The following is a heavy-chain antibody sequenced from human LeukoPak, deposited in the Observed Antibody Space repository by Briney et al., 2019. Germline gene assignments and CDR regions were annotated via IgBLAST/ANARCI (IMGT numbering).Heavy chain of an antibody. CDR1: GGSFSGYY. Sequence: PSETLSLTCAVYGGSFSGYYWSWIRQPPGKGLEWIGEINHSGSTNYNPSLKSRVTISVDTSKNQFSLKLSSVTAADTAVYYCARASSSGSTHYWGQGTLVTVSS. CDR3: ARASSSGSTHY. D-gene: IGHD3-22*01. V-gene: IGHV4-34*01. J-gene: IGHJ4*02. CDR2: INHSGST.